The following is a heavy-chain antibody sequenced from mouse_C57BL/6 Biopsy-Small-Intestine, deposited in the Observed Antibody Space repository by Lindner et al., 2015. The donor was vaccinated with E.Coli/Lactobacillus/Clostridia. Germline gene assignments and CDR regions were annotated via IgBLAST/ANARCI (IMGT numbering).Heavy chain of an antibody. D-gene: IGHD1-3*01. V-gene: IGHV1-18*01. Sequence: SVKVSCKASGYTLSASYMHWVRQAPGQGLEWMGWINPNSGGTFYAQTFQGRVTMTRDTSINTAYMELSRLTSDDTAVYFCARVKGEVTYCSGTACYYFDYWGQGTLVTVSS. J-gene: IGHJ2*01. CDR3: ARVKGEVTYCSGTACYYFDY. CDR2: INPNSGGT. CDR1: GYTLSASY.